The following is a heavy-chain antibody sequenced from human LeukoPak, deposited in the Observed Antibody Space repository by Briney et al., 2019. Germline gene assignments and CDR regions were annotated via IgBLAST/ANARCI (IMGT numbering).Heavy chain of an antibody. CDR2: IFHSGTT. CDR3: AASGYSYGLQKY. CDR1: GYSISSGYY. V-gene: IGHV4-38-2*01. J-gene: IGHJ4*02. Sequence: SETLSLTCAVSGYSISSGYYWGWIRQPPGKGLEWIGSIFHSGTTYYNPSLQSRVTISVDTSKNQFSLKLSSVTAADTAVYYCAASGYSYGLQKYWGQGTLVTDSS. D-gene: IGHD5-18*01.